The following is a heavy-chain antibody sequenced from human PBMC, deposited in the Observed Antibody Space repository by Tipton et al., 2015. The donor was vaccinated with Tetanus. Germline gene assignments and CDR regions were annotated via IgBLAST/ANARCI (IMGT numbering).Heavy chain of an antibody. CDR1: GFTFSSYA. CDR3: ARPPMNYDSSGYYLT. D-gene: IGHD3-22*01. J-gene: IGHJ3*01. CDR2: ISGSGGGT. Sequence: SLRLSCAASGFTFSSYAMSWVRQAPGKGLEWVSAISGSGGGTYYADSVKGRFTISRDNSKNTLYLQMNSLRAEDTAVYYCARPPMNYDSSGYYLTWGQGTMVTVSS. V-gene: IGHV3-23*01.